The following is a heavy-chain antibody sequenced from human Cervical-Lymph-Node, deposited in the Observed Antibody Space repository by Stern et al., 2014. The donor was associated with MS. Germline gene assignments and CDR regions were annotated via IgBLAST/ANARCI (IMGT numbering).Heavy chain of an antibody. CDR2: ISSSSAYI. CDR3: ARARRGFDY. V-gene: IGHV3-21*06. J-gene: IGHJ4*02. CDR1: GFTFSNYT. Sequence: EVQLVQSGGGLVKPGGSLRLSCAVSGFTFSNYTMNWVRQAPGKGLECVSSISSSSAYIYYANSVRGRFTVSRDNAKSSLYLQMNSLRAEDTAVYYCARARRGFDYWGQGTLVIVSS.